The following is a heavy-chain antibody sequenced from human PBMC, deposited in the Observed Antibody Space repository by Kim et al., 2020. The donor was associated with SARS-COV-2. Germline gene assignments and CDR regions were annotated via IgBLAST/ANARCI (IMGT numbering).Heavy chain of an antibody. J-gene: IGHJ4*02. Sequence: GGSLRLSCVTSGFTFRSYAMSWVRQAPGKGLEWVSSISGSGGGGGTYTAGSGKGRFTISRDDSKNTVYLQMSGLRAEDAGTYFCAKTQNNGYNYFPFDYWGQGTLVTVSS. D-gene: IGHD3-22*01. CDR3: AKTQNNGYNYFPFDY. CDR2: ISGSGGGGGT. V-gene: IGHV3-23*01. CDR1: GFTFRSYA.